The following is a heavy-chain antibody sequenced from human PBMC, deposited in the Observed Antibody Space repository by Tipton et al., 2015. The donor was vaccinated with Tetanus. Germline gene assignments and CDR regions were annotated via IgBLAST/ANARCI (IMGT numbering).Heavy chain of an antibody. CDR3: ARANYEFPNKGPFDS. V-gene: IGHV4-61*08. CDR1: GASLRGGDYH. J-gene: IGHJ4*02. D-gene: IGHD3-3*01. Sequence: TLSLTCSVSGASLRGGDYHWSWIRQPPGKGLEWLAYISNSGRTNSNYSLKSRITMTQDTSRNQFSLRLTSVTAADTAVYYCARANYEFPNKGPFDSWGQGTLVIVSS. CDR2: ISNSGRT.